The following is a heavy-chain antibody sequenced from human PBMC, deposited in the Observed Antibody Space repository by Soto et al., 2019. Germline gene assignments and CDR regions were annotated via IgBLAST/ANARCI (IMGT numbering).Heavy chain of an antibody. Sequence: GSEGNISSKTCGYRFAEYGISRVRQAHGQELERMGWISACNGNTNNAQKFQGRVTMTTDTSTSTAYMELRSLTSDDTGVDYCARAFCSGSYQLDWG. D-gene: IGHD3-10*02. V-gene: IGHV1-18*01. CDR1: GYRFAEYG. CDR3: ARAFCSGSYQLD. J-gene: IGHJ1*01. CDR2: ISACNGNT.